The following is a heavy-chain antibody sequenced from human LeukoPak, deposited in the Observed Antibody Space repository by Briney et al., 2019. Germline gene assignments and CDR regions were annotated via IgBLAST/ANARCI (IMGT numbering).Heavy chain of an antibody. CDR1: GFTFSDYY. D-gene: IGHD2-15*01. CDR3: AKRRRPSGGAYAM. J-gene: IGHJ3*02. CDR2: IYSGGST. V-gene: IGHV3-53*01. Sequence: GGSLRLSCAASGFTFSDYYMSWIRQAPGKGLEGGSVIYSGGSTYYADSAKGRFTISRDNSKDTLYLQMNSLRAEDTALYYCAKRRRPSGGAYAMWGPGTMVTVSS.